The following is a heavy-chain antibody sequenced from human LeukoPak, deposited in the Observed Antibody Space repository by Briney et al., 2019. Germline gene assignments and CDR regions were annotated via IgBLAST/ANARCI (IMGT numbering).Heavy chain of an antibody. Sequence: SETLSLTCTVSGGSITSYYWSWIRQPPGKGLEWIGYIYTSGSTKYNPSLKSRVTITLDTSKNQFSLKLSSVTAADTAVYYWARLLEGGPGWYFDYGGREPRVTVSP. CDR3: ARLLEGGPGWYFDY. CDR2: IYTSGST. D-gene: IGHD3-10*01. V-gene: IGHV4-4*09. J-gene: IGHJ4*02. CDR1: GGSITSYY.